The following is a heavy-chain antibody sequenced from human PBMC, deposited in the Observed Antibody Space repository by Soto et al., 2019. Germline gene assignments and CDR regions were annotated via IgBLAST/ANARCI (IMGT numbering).Heavy chain of an antibody. D-gene: IGHD1-1*01. J-gene: IGHJ3*02. CDR3: ARDSGIWNDHEPFDI. CDR2: IYYSGST. V-gene: IGHV4-59*01. CDR1: GGSINSYY. Sequence: SETLSLTCTVSGGSINSYYWSWIRQPPGKGLEWIGYIYYSGSTNYNPYLKSRVTIAIDTSKNQFSLRLSSVTAADTGVYYCARDSGIWNDHEPFDIWGQGTMVTVSS.